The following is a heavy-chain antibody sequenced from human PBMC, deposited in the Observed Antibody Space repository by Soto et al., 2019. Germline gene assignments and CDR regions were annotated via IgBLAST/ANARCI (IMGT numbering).Heavy chain of an antibody. J-gene: IGHJ6*04. Sequence: TGGSLRLSCAASGFTFSNAWMSWVRQAPGKGLEWVGRIKSKTDGGTTDYAAPVKGRFPISRDDSKNTLYLQMNSLKTEDTAVYYCTTQATTVTTYYYYGTDVRGKGTTVTVSS. CDR2: IKSKTDGGTT. CDR1: GFTFSNAW. V-gene: IGHV3-15*01. CDR3: TTQATTVTTYYYYGTDV. D-gene: IGHD4-17*01.